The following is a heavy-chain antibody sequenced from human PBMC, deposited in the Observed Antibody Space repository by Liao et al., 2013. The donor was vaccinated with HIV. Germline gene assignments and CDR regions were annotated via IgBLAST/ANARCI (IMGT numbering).Heavy chain of an antibody. Sequence: QVQLQQWGAGLLKPSETLSLTCTVSGVSISGNRYYWGWIRQPPGKGRRVELGGVDNSGAAYYNPSLKSRVTISVDTSNNHFSVNLSSVTAADTAVYYCVRDRGLDQFYYMDVWGERTAVIVSS. CDR3: VRDRGLDQFYYMDV. CDR2: VDNSGAA. V-gene: IGHV4-39*07. CDR1: GVSISGNRYY. J-gene: IGHJ6*03. D-gene: IGHD2-2*01.